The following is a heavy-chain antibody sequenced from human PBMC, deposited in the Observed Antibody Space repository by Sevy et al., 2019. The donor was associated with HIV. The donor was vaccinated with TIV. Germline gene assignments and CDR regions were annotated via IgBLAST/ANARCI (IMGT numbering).Heavy chain of an antibody. D-gene: IGHD6-25*01. CDR3: TRVSGSQSIFDY. CDR1: GFIFGDYG. Sequence: GGSLRLSCTASGFIFGDYGMSWVRQAPGKGLEWIAFFKSKIHGGTTENAASVKGRFTISRDDSKNIVYLQLSNLKTEETAAYYCTRVSGSQSIFDYWGQGTLVTRSS. J-gene: IGHJ4*02. V-gene: IGHV3-49*04. CDR2: FKSKIHGGTT.